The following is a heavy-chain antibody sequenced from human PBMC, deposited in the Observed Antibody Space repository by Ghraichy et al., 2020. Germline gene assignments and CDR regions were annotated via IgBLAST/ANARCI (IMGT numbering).Heavy chain of an antibody. CDR2: ISAYNGNT. Sequence: ASVKVSCKASGYTFTSYGISWVRQAPGQGLEWMGWISAYNGNTNYAQKLQGRVTMTTDTSTSTAYMELRSLRSDDTAVYYCARDAGITIFGVVKGNNWFDPWGQGTLVTVSS. D-gene: IGHD3-3*01. CDR1: GYTFTSYG. V-gene: IGHV1-18*01. J-gene: IGHJ5*02. CDR3: ARDAGITIFGVVKGNNWFDP.